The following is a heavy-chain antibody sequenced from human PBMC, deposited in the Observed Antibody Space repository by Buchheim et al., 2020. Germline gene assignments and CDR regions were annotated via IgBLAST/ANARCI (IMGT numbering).Heavy chain of an antibody. V-gene: IGHV3-33*01. J-gene: IGHJ4*02. D-gene: IGHD3-3*01. CDR1: GFTFSNYG. CDR3: ARDAVLQWLYVGSFDY. Sequence: QVQLVESGGGVVQPGRSLRLSCAASGFTFSNYGIHRVRQAPGKGLEWVAVIWSDGNNKNSADSVKCRFTISRDNSMNTVYLQMNRHRVEDTAVYFCARDAVLQWLYVGSFDYWGQG. CDR2: IWSDGNNK.